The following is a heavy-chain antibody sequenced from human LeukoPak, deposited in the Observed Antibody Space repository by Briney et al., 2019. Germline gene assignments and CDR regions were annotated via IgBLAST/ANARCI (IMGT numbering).Heavy chain of an antibody. Sequence: SETLSLTCGVSGGSVSSISYFWGWIRQPPGKGLQWIGSIYYSGSAYYNPSLQSRVAISVDTSRNQFSLKLTSVTAADTAVYYCARRPSWPSTSAFDIWGRGTMVTDSP. CDR3: ARRPSWPSTSAFDI. D-gene: IGHD2-2*01. CDR1: GGSVSSISYF. V-gene: IGHV4-39*01. J-gene: IGHJ3*02. CDR2: IYYSGSA.